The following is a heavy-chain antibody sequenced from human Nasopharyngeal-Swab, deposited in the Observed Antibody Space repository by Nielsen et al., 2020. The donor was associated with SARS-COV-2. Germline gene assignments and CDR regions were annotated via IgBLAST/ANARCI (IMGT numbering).Heavy chain of an antibody. D-gene: IGHD3-16*02. J-gene: IGHJ4*02. CDR3: ASGGAGGVIVTYYFDY. Sequence: WVRQAPGQRLEWMGWINAGNGKTKYSQKFQGRVTITRYTSASTAYMELSRLRSEDTAVYYCASGGAGGVIVTYYFDYWGQGTLVTVSS. V-gene: IGHV1-3*01. CDR2: INAGNGKT.